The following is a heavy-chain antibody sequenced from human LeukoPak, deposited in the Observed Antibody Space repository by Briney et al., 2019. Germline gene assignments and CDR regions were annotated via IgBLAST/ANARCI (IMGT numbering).Heavy chain of an antibody. V-gene: IGHV3-23*01. D-gene: IGHD3-3*01. CDR3: AKDHKYYDFWSGSTGEYYFDY. J-gene: IGHJ4*02. CDR1: GGSFSGYY. CDR2: ISGSGGST. Sequence: ETLSLTCAVYGGSFSGYYWSWIRQPPGKGLEWVSAISGSGGSTYYADSVKGRFTISRDNSENTLYLQMNSLRAEDTAVYYCAKDHKYYDFWSGSTGEYYFDYWGQGTLVTVSS.